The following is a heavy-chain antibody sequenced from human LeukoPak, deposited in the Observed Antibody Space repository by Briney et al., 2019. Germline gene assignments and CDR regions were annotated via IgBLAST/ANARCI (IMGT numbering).Heavy chain of an antibody. CDR2: INHSGST. Sequence: PSETLSLTCAVYGGSFSGYYWSWIRQPPGKGLEWIGEINHSGSTNYNPSLKSRVTISVDTSKNQFSLKLSSVTAADTAVYYCARGPFIAVAGTRGWFDPWGQGTLVTVSS. J-gene: IGHJ5*02. CDR1: GGSFSGYY. CDR3: ARGPFIAVAGTRGWFDP. D-gene: IGHD6-19*01. V-gene: IGHV4-34*01.